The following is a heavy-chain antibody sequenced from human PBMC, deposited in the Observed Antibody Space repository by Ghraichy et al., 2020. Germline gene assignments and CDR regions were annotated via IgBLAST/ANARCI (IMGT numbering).Heavy chain of an antibody. V-gene: IGHV6-1*01. D-gene: IGHD1-26*01. Sequence: SQTLSLTCAISGDTVLSSTGVWNWIRHSPSTGFEWLGRAYYRSRWYYDYGLSVKGRINVSPDTSKNQFSLQLNSVTPEDTAVYYCARDAVGSSYFDCWGQGTLVTVSA. CDR1: GDTVLSSTGV. CDR3: ARDAVGSSYFDC. J-gene: IGHJ4*02. CDR2: AYYRSRWYY.